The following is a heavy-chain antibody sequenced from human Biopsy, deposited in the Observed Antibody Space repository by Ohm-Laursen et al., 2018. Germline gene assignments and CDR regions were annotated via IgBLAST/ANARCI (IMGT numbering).Heavy chain of an antibody. CDR3: ARDRGYYSDRTVPGYFDL. CDR2: VYYTGST. CDR1: GDSISSYY. J-gene: IGHJ2*01. Sequence: TLSLTCLVSGDSISSYYWSWIRQPPGKGLQWIGYVYYTGSTDYNPSLQSRVTISVDTSKNHFSLRLRSVTPADTAIYYCARDRGYYSDRTVPGYFDLWDRGTLVTVSS. V-gene: IGHV4-59*01. D-gene: IGHD3-22*01.